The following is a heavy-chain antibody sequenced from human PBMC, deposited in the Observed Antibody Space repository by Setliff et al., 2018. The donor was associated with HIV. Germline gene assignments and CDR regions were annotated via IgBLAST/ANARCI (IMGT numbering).Heavy chain of an antibody. CDR1: GLTLSNSA. CDR3: AKEADDSSGYYYVGPIDY. D-gene: IGHD3-22*01. CDR2: IQGGGST. J-gene: IGHJ4*02. V-gene: IGHV3-23*01. Sequence: GGSLRLSCAASGLTLSNSAMTWVRQKPGRGLEWVSLIQGGGSTYYADSVKGRFTISRDNSKNTLYLQMNSLRAEDTAVYYCAKEADDSSGYYYVGPIDYWGQGTLVTVSS.